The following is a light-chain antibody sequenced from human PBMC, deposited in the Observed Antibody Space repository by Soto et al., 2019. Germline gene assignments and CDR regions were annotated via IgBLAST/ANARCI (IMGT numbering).Light chain of an antibody. Sequence: QSALTQPPSASGSPGQSVTISCTGSGTDVGGYKFVSWYQHHPGKAPKLIIYEVSKRPSGVPARFSGSQSDNTASLTVSGLQAEDEAAYYCSSYAGSNNYVFGTGTKLTVL. CDR3: SSYAGSNNYV. J-gene: IGLJ1*01. V-gene: IGLV2-8*01. CDR2: EVS. CDR1: GTDVGGYKF.